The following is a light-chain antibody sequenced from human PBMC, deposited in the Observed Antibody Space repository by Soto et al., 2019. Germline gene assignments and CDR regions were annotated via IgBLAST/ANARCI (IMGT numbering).Light chain of an antibody. CDR2: GAS. Sequence: EVVMTQSPATLSVSPGERATLSCRASQTISSNLAWYQQKPGQPPRLLIYGASTRATGIPARFSGSGSGTEFTITISSLQSEDFAVYYCQQYNKWPPLTFGGGTKVEIK. CDR3: QQYNKWPPLT. CDR1: QTISSN. J-gene: IGKJ4*01. V-gene: IGKV3-15*01.